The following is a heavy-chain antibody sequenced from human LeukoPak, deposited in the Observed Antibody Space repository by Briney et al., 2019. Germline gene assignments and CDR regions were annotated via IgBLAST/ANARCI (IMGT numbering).Heavy chain of an antibody. Sequence: GGSLRLSCAASGFTFDDYAMHWVRQAPGKGLEWVSGITWNSGSTDYADSVKGRFTIPRDNAKNFLYLQMNSLRAEDTAFYYCAKDRTEYYDLLTGSYTAFDMWGQGTLVTVSS. V-gene: IGHV3-9*01. CDR3: AKDRTEYYDLLTGSYTAFDM. J-gene: IGHJ3*02. D-gene: IGHD3-9*01. CDR1: GFTFDDYA. CDR2: ITWNSGST.